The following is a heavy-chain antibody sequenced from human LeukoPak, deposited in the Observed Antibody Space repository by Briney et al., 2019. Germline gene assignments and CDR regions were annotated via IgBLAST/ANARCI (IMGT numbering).Heavy chain of an antibody. J-gene: IGHJ3*02. D-gene: IGHD2-21*02. V-gene: IGHV4-59*01. CDR3: AREGLLCGGDCYRDAFDI. CDR2: IYYSGSF. Sequence: SETLSLTCTVSGGSISSYYWSWIRQPPGKGLEWIGYIYYSGSFNYNPSLKSRVTISVDTSKNQFSLKLNSVTAADTAVYYCAREGLLCGGDCYRDAFDIWGQGTMATVSS. CDR1: GGSISSYY.